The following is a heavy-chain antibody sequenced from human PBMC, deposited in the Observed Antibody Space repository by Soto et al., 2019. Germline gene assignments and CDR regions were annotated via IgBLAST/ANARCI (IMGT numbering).Heavy chain of an antibody. Sequence: QVQLRESGPGLVKPSETLSLTCTVSGDSITGSYWSWIRQPPAKTLEWIGYIYHSGTTTYNPSLKSRVSISVDTAKNHFSLRLTSVIAADTAVYYCARDMPYAAGSLAGCDYWGQGILVTVSS. CDR1: GDSITGSY. D-gene: IGHD1-26*01. CDR3: ARDMPYAAGSLAGCDY. V-gene: IGHV4-59*01. CDR2: IYHSGTT. J-gene: IGHJ4*02.